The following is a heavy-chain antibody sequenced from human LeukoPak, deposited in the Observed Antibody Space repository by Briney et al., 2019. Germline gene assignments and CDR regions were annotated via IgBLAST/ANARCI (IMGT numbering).Heavy chain of an antibody. CDR3: ARLYYDILTGRKGYYFDY. V-gene: IGHV1-69*05. CDR2: IIPIFGTA. CDR1: GGTFSSYA. Sequence: SVKVSCKASGGTFSSYAISWVRQAPGQGLEWMGGIIPIFGTANYAQKCQGRVTITTDESTSTAYMELSSLRSEDTAVYYCARLYYDILTGRKGYYFDYWGQGTLVTVSS. D-gene: IGHD3-9*01. J-gene: IGHJ4*02.